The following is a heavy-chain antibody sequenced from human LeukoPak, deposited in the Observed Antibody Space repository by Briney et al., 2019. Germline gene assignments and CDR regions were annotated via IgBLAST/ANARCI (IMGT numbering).Heavy chain of an antibody. Sequence: GASVKVSCKASGYIFTRFAMHWVRQAPGQRLEWMGWINAGNGNTKYSQKFQGRVTIARDTSANTVHMELRSLRSEDTAVYYCATSTFYCSSTSCYVKAFDYWGQGTLVTVSS. CDR3: ATSTFYCSSTSCYVKAFDY. V-gene: IGHV1-3*01. J-gene: IGHJ4*02. CDR1: GYIFTRFA. D-gene: IGHD2-2*01. CDR2: INAGNGNT.